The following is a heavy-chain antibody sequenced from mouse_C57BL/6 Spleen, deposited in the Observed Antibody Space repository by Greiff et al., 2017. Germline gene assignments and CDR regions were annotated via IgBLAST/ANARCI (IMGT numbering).Heavy chain of an antibody. Sequence: VQLKQSGAELVKPGASVKISCKASGYAFSSYWMNWVKQRPGKGLEWIGQIYPGDGDTNYNGKFKGKATLTADKSSSTAYMQLSSLTSEDSAVYFCARCDGYYGYFDVWGTGTTVTVSS. J-gene: IGHJ1*03. CDR1: GYAFSSYW. V-gene: IGHV1-80*01. D-gene: IGHD2-3*01. CDR3: ARCDGYYGYFDV. CDR2: IYPGDGDT.